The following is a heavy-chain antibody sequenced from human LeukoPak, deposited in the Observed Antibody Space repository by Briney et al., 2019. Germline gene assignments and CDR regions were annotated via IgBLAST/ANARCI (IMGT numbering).Heavy chain of an antibody. CDR1: GFTFSNYN. D-gene: IGHD1-26*01. CDR3: ARDPYSGGYGSYYYYYMDV. CDR2: ITYSSTYI. Sequence: GGSLRLSRAASGFTFSNYNMNWVRQAPGKVLEWVSSITYSSTYIYYADSVKGRFTISRDNAKNSVYLEMNSLRAEDTAVYYCARDPYSGGYGSYYYYYMDVWGKGTTVTISS. J-gene: IGHJ6*03. V-gene: IGHV3-21*01.